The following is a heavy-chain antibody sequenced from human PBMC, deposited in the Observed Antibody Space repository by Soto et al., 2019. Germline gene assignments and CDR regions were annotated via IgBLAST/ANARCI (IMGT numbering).Heavy chain of an antibody. CDR1: GYSFTSYW. CDR3: ARLGSSGWLGGAFDI. J-gene: IGHJ3*02. V-gene: IGHV5-10-1*01. D-gene: IGHD6-19*01. CDR2: IDPSDSYT. Sequence: PGESLKISCKGSGYSFTSYWISWVRQMPGKGLEWMGRIDPSDSYTNYSPSFQGHVTISADKSISTAYLQWSSLKASDTAMYYCARLGSSGWLGGAFDIWGQGTMVTVSS.